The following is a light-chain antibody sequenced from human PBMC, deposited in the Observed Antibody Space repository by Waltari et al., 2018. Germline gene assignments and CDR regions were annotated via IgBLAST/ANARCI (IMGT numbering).Light chain of an antibody. J-gene: IGLJ2*01. CDR3: CSYLERTV. Sequence: QSALTQPASVSGSPGQSITISCAGTSSDVGGYDLVSWYQHHQDKAPKLLIYAVTKPPSGVSNRFSGSKSGNTASLTISGLQAEDEATYYCCSYLERTVFGGGTKLTVL. CDR1: SSDVGGYDL. CDR2: AVT. V-gene: IGLV2-23*02.